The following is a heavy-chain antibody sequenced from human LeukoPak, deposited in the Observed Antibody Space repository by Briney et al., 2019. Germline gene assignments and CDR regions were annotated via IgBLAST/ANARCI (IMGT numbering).Heavy chain of an antibody. CDR1: GGSISSSNW. Sequence: PSETLSLTCAVSGGSISSSNWWSWVRQPPGKGLEWIGEIYHSGSTNYNPSLKSRVTISVDKSKNQFSLKLSSVTAADTAVYYCARLIVVVVAAFWFDPWGQGTLVAVS. J-gene: IGHJ5*02. CDR3: ARLIVVVVAAFWFDP. CDR2: IYHSGST. D-gene: IGHD2-15*01. V-gene: IGHV4-4*02.